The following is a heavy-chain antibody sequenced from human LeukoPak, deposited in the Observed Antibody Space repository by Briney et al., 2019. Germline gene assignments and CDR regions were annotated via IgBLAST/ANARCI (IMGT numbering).Heavy chain of an antibody. CDR2: IYYSGST. CDR3: ARHLSSSWLYFDY. D-gene: IGHD6-13*01. Sequence: PSETLSLTCTVSGGSISSHHWSWIRQPPGKGLEWIGYIYYSGSTNYKPSLKSRVTISVDTSKNQFSLKVSSVTAADTAMYYCARHLSSSWLYFDYWGQGTLVTVSS. V-gene: IGHV4-59*08. J-gene: IGHJ4*02. CDR1: GGSISSHH.